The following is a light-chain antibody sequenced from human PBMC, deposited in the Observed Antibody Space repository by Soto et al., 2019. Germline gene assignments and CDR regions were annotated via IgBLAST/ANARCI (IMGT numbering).Light chain of an antibody. Sequence: DTVMTQSPDSLAVSLGERATINCKTSQSVSSNYKTYLAWYQQRPGQPPKLLIYWASARKSGVPDRFSGSGSGTDFTLTISNLQAEDAAVYYCQQYYNTPPTFGGGTKVEIK. CDR2: WAS. CDR3: QQYYNTPPT. CDR1: QSVSSNYKTY. V-gene: IGKV4-1*01. J-gene: IGKJ4*01.